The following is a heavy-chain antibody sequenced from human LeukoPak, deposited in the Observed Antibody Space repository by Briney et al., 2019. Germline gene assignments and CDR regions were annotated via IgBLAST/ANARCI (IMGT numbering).Heavy chain of an antibody. J-gene: IGHJ6*03. CDR3: ARDHVARTIKSHYYYYMDV. D-gene: IGHD1-14*01. Sequence: ASVKVSCKASGYTFTSYYMHWVRQAPGQELEWMGIINPSGGSTSYAQKFQGRVTMTRDMSTSTVYMELSSLRSEDTAVYYCARDHVARTIKSHYYYYMDVWGKGTTVTVSS. CDR1: GYTFTSYY. V-gene: IGHV1-46*01. CDR2: INPSGGST.